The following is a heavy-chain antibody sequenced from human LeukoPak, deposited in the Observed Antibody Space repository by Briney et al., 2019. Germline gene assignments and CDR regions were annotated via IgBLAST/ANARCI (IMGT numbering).Heavy chain of an antibody. CDR1: GGSISSGDYY. V-gene: IGHV4-30-4*01. D-gene: IGHD3-3*01. CDR3: ARFSYDFWSGYGFDR. Sequence: SETLSLTCTVSGGSISSGDYYWGWIRQPPGKGLEWIGYIYYSGSTYYNPSLKSRFTISVDTSKNQFSLKLSSVTAADTAVYYCARFSYDFWSGYGFDRWGQGTLVTVSS. J-gene: IGHJ5*02. CDR2: IYYSGST.